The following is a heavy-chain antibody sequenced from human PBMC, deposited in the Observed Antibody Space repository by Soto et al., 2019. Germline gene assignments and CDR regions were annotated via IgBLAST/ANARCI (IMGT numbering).Heavy chain of an antibody. CDR2: ISAYNGNT. Sequence: QVQLVQSGAEVKKPGASVKVSCKASGYTFTSYGISWVRQAPGQGLEWMGCISAYNGNTNYAQKLQGRVTMTTDTSTSTAYMELRSLRSDDTAVYYCAREGQGGYSGYDSGIHDAFDIWGQGTMVTVSS. D-gene: IGHD5-12*01. CDR1: GYTFTSYG. CDR3: AREGQGGYSGYDSGIHDAFDI. J-gene: IGHJ3*02. V-gene: IGHV1-18*01.